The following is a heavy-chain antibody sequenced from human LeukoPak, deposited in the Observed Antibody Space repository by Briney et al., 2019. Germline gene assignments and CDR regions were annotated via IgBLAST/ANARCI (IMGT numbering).Heavy chain of an antibody. V-gene: IGHV4-31*03. CDR2: IYYSGST. Sequence: PSETLSLTCTVSGGSISSGGYYWSWIRQHPGQGLEWIGYIYYSGSTYYNPSLKSRVTISVDTSKNQFSLKLSSVTAADTAVYYCASRPKLGRPTFDYWGQGTLVTVSS. J-gene: IGHJ4*02. CDR1: GGSISSGGYY. D-gene: IGHD1-26*01. CDR3: ASRPKLGRPTFDY.